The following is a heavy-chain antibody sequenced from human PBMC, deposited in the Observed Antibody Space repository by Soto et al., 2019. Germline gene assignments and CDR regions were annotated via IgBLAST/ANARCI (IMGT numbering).Heavy chain of an antibody. CDR1: GASVSSTYW. CDR3: ARYNAASGTYYFDF. CDR2: INHRGSA. J-gene: IGHJ4*02. V-gene: IGHV4-4*02. D-gene: IGHD6-13*01. Sequence: PSETLSLTCAVSGASVSSTYWWSWVRQPPGKGPEWIGEINHRGSANYNPSLKSRVTISVDISKSQFSLRLTSVTAADTAVYYCARYNAASGTYYFDFWGQGALLTVSS.